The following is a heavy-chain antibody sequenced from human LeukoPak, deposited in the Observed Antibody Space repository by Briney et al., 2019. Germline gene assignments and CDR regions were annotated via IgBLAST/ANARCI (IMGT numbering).Heavy chain of an antibody. V-gene: IGHV3-48*01. D-gene: IGHD2-2*02. Sequence: PGGSLRLSCAASGFTFSTYSMNWVRQAPGKGLEWVSYISGSSDTIYYADSVKGRFTISRHNGKDSLYLQMNSLRAEDTAVYYCVRDDALGYCSSTNCYTENWFDLWGQGTLVTVSS. J-gene: IGHJ5*02. CDR3: VRDDALGYCSSTNCYTENWFDL. CDR2: ISGSSDTI. CDR1: GFTFSTYS.